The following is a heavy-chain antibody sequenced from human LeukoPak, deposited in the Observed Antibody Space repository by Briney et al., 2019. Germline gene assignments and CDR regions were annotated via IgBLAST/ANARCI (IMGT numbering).Heavy chain of an antibody. CDR1: GGSISSSSYY. CDR2: IYYSRST. D-gene: IGHD3-10*01. Sequence: PSETLSLTCTVSGGSISSSSYYWGWIRQPPGKGLEWIGSIYYSRSTYYHPSLNSRVTISVDTSKNQFSLKLSSVTAADTAVYYCARLPIWFGELYQRWFDPWDQGTLVTVSS. CDR3: ARLPIWFGELYQRWFDP. V-gene: IGHV4-39*01. J-gene: IGHJ5*02.